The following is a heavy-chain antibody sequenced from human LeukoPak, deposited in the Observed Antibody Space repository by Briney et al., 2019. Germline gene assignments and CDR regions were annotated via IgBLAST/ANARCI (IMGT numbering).Heavy chain of an antibody. CDR2: ISGSGEST. CDR3: AKAIYASGSYYTSIDY. CDR1: GFAFSSYA. D-gene: IGHD3-10*01. Sequence: GGSLRLSCAASGFAFSSYAMTWVRQAPGKGLGWVSAISGSGESTIYADSVKGRITISRDNSKNTLYLQMNSLRAEDTAVYYCAKAIYASGSYYTSIDYWGQGTLVTVSS. J-gene: IGHJ4*02. V-gene: IGHV3-23*01.